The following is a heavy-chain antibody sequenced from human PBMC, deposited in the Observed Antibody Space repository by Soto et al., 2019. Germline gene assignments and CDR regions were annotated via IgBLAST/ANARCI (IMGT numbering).Heavy chain of an antibody. CDR2: IWYDGSNK. J-gene: IGHJ4*02. Sequence: QVQLVESGGGVVQPGRSLRLSCAASGFTFSSYGMHWVRQAPGKGLEWVAVIWYDGSNKYYADSVKGRFTISRDNSQNTLYRQMNSLSAVDTAVYYCARDLLPYSRSWYGWALDYWGQGTLVTVSS. CDR1: GFTFSSYG. V-gene: IGHV3-33*01. CDR3: ARDLLPYSRSWYGWALDY. D-gene: IGHD6-13*01.